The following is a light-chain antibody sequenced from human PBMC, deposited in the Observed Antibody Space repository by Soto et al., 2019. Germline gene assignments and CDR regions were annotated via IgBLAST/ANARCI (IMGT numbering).Light chain of an antibody. CDR1: SSDVGGYNY. V-gene: IGLV2-8*01. CDR2: EVN. J-gene: IGLJ2*01. Sequence: QSALTQPPSASGSPGQSVTISCTGTSSDVGGYNYVSWYQQHPGKAPKLMIYEVNKRPSGVPDRFSGSKSGNTASLTVSGLQAEDEADYYCSSYGGSNNHVVFGGGTKLTVL. CDR3: SSYGGSNNHVV.